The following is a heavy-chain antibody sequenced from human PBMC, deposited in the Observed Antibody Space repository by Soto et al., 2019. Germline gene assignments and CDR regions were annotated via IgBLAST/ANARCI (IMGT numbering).Heavy chain of an antibody. J-gene: IGHJ4*02. CDR2: IYYSGST. CDR1: GGSISSGGYY. CDR3: ARGDDILTGYQFDY. V-gene: IGHV4-31*03. D-gene: IGHD3-9*01. Sequence: SETLSLTCTVSGGSISSGGYYWSWIRQHPGKGLEWIGYIYYSGSTYHNPSLKSRVTISVDTSKNQFSLKLSSVTAADTAVYYCARGDDILTGYQFDYWGQGTLVTVSS.